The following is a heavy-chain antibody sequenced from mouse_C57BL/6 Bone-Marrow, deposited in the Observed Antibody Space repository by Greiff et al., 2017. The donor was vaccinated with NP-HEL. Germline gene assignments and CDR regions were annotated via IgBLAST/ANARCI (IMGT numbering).Heavy chain of an antibody. D-gene: IGHD2-4*01. J-gene: IGHJ4*01. CDR1: GYTFTSYG. CDR2: IYPRSGNT. V-gene: IGHV1-81*01. Sequence: QVQLKESGAELARPGASVMLSCKASGYTFTSYGISWVKQRTGQGLEWIGEIYPRSGNTYYNEKFKGKATLTADKSSSTAYMELRSLTSEDSAVYFCARHYYDYDYAMDYWGQGTSVTVSS. CDR3: ARHYYDYDYAMDY.